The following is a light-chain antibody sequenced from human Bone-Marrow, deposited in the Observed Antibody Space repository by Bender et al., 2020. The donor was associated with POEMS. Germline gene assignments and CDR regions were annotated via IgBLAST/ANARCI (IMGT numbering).Light chain of an antibody. J-gene: IGLJ1*01. CDR2: QVS. Sequence: QSALTQPASVSGSPGQSITISCTGTSSDVGGYNFVSWYQQHPGNAPKLMIYQVSHLPSGISNRFSGSKSGNTASLTISGLQAEDEADYYCSSYTISTSYVFGNGTKVTVL. CDR3: SSYTISTSYV. CDR1: SSDVGGYNF. V-gene: IGLV2-14*01.